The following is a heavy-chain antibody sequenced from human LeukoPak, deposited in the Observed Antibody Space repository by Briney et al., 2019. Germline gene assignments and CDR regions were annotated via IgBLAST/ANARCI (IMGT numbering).Heavy chain of an antibody. V-gene: IGHV3-21*04. D-gene: IGHD3-9*01. CDR1: GFTFSSYS. CDR3: AKTMHSLRYFDWNFDY. CDR2: ISSSSDYI. Sequence: PGGSLRLSCAASGFTFSSYSMNWVRQAPGKGLEWVSSISSSSDYIYYADSVKGRFTISRDNANNLLYLQMSSLRAEDTAVYYCAKTMHSLRYFDWNFDYWGQGTLVTVSS. J-gene: IGHJ4*02.